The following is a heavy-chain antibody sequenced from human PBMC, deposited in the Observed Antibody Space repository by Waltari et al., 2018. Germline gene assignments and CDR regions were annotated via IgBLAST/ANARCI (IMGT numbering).Heavy chain of an antibody. V-gene: IGHV4-34*01. CDR2: INHSGST. Sequence: QVQLQQWGAGLLKPSETLSLTCAVYGGSFSGYYWSWIRQPPGKGLGWIGEINHSGSTNYNPSRKRRVTRTVDTSKNQFSLKLSSVTAEDTAVYYCATVPTVTTKDYWGQGTLVTVSS. CDR3: ATVPTVTTKDY. CDR1: GGSFSGYY. J-gene: IGHJ4*02. D-gene: IGHD4-17*01.